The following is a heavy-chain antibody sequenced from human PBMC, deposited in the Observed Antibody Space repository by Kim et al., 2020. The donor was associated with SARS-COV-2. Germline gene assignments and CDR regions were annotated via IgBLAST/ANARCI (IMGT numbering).Heavy chain of an antibody. D-gene: IGHD3-22*01. CDR3: ARGQRQFNQYYYDSSGRKAGSFDY. CDR2: INHSGST. J-gene: IGHJ4*02. CDR1: GGSFSGYY. Sequence: SETLSLTCAVYGGSFSGYYWSWIRQPPGKGLEWIGEINHSGSTNYNPSLKSRVTISVDTSKNQFSLKLSSVTAADTAVYYCARGQRQFNQYYYDSSGRKAGSFDYWGQGTLVTVSS. V-gene: IGHV4-34*01.